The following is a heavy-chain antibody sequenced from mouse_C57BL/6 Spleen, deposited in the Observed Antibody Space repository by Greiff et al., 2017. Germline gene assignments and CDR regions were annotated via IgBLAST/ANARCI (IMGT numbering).Heavy chain of an antibody. CDR3: AKTTVVAYYFDY. J-gene: IGHJ2*01. CDR2: INPSSGYT. D-gene: IGHD1-1*01. Sequence: QVPLQQSGAELATPGASVKLSCKASGYTFTSYWMHWVKQRPGQGLEWIGYINPSSGYTKYNQKFKDKATLTADKSSSTAYMQLSSLTYEDSAVYYCAKTTVVAYYFDYWGQGTTLTVSS. V-gene: IGHV1-7*01. CDR1: GYTFTSYW.